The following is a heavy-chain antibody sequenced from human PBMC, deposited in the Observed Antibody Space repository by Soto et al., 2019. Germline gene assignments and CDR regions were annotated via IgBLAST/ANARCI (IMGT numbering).Heavy chain of an antibody. D-gene: IGHD6-13*01. CDR1: GFTFSNYE. CDR3: ARRGYGSRWPNVYMDV. J-gene: IGHJ6*03. CDR2: ISNNGAHT. V-gene: IGHV3-64*01. Sequence: EAQLVESGGGLVQPGGSLRLSCAXSGFTFSNYEMHWVRQAPGKGLEYVSGISNNGAHTDYAKSVKGRFTISRDNSENTLYLQMGSLRAEDMALYYCARRGYGSRWPNVYMDVWGKGTTVTVSS.